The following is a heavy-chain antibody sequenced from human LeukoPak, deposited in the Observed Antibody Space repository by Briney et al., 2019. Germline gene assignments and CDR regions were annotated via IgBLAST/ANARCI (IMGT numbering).Heavy chain of an antibody. D-gene: IGHD3-10*01. Sequence: ASVKVSCEASGYTFTSYAMNWVRQAPGQGPEWMGWINTNTGNPTYAQGFTGRFVFSLDTSVSTAYLQISSLKAEDTAVYYCAAYYGSGSYYQALENWGQGTLVTVSS. CDR3: AAYYGSGSYYQALEN. CDR2: INTNTGNP. J-gene: IGHJ4*02. V-gene: IGHV7-4-1*02. CDR1: GYTFTSYA.